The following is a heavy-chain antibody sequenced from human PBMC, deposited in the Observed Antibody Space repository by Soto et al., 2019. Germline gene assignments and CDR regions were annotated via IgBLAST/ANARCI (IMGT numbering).Heavy chain of an antibody. V-gene: IGHV4-34*01. CDR1: GFTFSSYA. D-gene: IGHD3-3*01. CDR2: INHSGST. Sequence: GSLRLSCAASGFTFSSYAMSWVRQAPGKGLEWIGEINHSGSTNYNPSLKSRVTISVDTSKNQFSLKLSSVTAADTAVYYCARLEFGVVTNWFDPWGQGTLVTVSS. CDR3: ARLEFGVVTNWFDP. J-gene: IGHJ5*02.